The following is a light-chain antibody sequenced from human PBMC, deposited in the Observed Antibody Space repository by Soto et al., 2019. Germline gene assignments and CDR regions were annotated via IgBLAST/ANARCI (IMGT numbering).Light chain of an antibody. V-gene: IGLV2-14*01. J-gene: IGLJ2*01. CDR1: SSDVGGYNY. Sequence: QSALTQPASVSGSPGQSITISCTGTSSDVGGYNYVSWYQQHPGKAPKLMIYDVSNRPSGVSNRFSGSKSGNTASLTISGLQSDDEADYYCSSYTSSSTSDVVFGGGTKLTVL. CDR3: SSYTSSSTSDVV. CDR2: DVS.